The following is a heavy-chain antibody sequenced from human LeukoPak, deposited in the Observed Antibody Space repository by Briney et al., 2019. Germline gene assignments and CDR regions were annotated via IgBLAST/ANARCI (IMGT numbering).Heavy chain of an antibody. J-gene: IGHJ4*02. CDR2: ISSSSSYI. Sequence: GGSLRLSCEASGLTFTTYSMNWVRQAPGKGLEWVSSISSSSSYIYYADSVKGRFTISRDNAKNSLYLQMNSLRAADTAVYYCARRQRGYNYYFDYWGQGTLVTVSS. D-gene: IGHD5-18*01. CDR1: GLTFTTYS. V-gene: IGHV3-21*01. CDR3: ARRQRGYNYYFDY.